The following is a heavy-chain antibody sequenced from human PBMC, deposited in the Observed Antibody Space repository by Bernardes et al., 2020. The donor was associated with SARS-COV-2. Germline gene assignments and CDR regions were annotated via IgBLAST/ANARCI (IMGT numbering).Heavy chain of an antibody. D-gene: IGHD1-26*01. CDR1: GYSFTNYW. J-gene: IGHJ4*02. V-gene: IGHV5-51*01. CDR2: VYPGDSDT. CDR3: AGGGGATATTIGCDY. Sequence: GEPLKISCKVSGYSFTNYWIGWVRQMPGKGLEWMGIVYPGDSDTRYSPSFQGQVTISADKSINTADLQWSSLKASNTARYYCAGGGGATATTIGCDYWGQGTLVTVSS.